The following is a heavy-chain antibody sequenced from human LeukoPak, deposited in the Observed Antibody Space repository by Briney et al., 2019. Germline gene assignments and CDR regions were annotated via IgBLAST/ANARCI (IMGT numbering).Heavy chain of an antibody. D-gene: IGHD3-22*01. CDR3: AKARRRGQVDPGTSGYINY. Sequence: SETLSLTCTVSGGSISNSDYYWDWIRQPPGKGLEWTGSINYRGSTYYNPSLESRVTISVDTSKNQFSLRMSSVTAADTAVYYCAKARRRGQVDPGTSGYINYWGQGTLVSVSS. CDR1: GGSISNSDYY. CDR2: INYRGST. V-gene: IGHV4-39*01. J-gene: IGHJ4*02.